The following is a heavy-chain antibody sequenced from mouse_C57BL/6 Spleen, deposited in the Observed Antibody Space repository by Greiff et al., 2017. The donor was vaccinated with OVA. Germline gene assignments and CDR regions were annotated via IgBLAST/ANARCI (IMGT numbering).Heavy chain of an antibody. Sequence: EVQLVESGGGLVKPGGSLKLSCAASGFTFSDYGMHWVRQAPEKGLEWVAYISSGSGTIYYADTVKGRFTISRDNAKNTQFLQMTSLRSEDTAMYYCARVGSNYEFAYWGQGTLVTVSA. D-gene: IGHD2-5*01. CDR2: ISSGSGTI. J-gene: IGHJ3*01. CDR3: ARVGSNYEFAY. V-gene: IGHV5-17*01. CDR1: GFTFSDYG.